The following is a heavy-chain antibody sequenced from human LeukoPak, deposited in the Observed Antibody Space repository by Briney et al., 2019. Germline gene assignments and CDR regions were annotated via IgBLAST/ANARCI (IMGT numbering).Heavy chain of an antibody. D-gene: IGHD1-14*01. Sequence: ASVKVSCKASGYTFPTYGITWVRQAPGQGLEWLGWINPTNGNANSAQKLQDRVTMTTDSSTSTAYMDLASLTSDDTATYYCARANNQFLPGYFSYYMDVWGKGTTVTVSS. CDR1: GYTFPTYG. J-gene: IGHJ6*03. V-gene: IGHV1-18*01. CDR3: ARANNQFLPGYFSYYMDV. CDR2: INPTNGNA.